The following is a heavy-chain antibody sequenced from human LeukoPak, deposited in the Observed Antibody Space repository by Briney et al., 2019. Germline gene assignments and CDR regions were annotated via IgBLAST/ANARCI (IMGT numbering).Heavy chain of an antibody. CDR1: GGSFSGYY. CDR2: INHSGST. CDR3: ARGRYCSSTSCYTQKYFQH. D-gene: IGHD2-2*01. Sequence: SETLSLTCAVYGGSFSGYYWSWIRQPPGKGLEWIGEINHSGSTNYNPSLKSRVTISVDTSKNQFSLKLSSVTAAHTAVYYRARGRYCSSTSCYTQKYFQHWGQGTLVTVSS. J-gene: IGHJ1*01. V-gene: IGHV4-34*01.